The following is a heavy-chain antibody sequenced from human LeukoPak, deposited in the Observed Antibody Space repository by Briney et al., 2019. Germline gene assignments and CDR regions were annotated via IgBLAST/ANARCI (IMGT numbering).Heavy chain of an antibody. J-gene: IGHJ4*02. V-gene: IGHV4-30-2*01. CDR2: IYHSGST. CDR1: GVSISSGGYS. D-gene: IGHD4-17*01. Sequence: SETLSLTCAVSGVSISSGGYSWRWIRQPPGKGLEWIGYIYHSGSTYYNPSLKSRVTISVDRSKNQFSLKLSSVTAADTAVYYCASGMTTVTTGFDYWGQGTLVTVSS. CDR3: ASGMTTVTTGFDY.